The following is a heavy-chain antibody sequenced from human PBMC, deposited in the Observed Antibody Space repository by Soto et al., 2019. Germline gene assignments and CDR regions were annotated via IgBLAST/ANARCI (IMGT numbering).Heavy chain of an antibody. J-gene: IGHJ6*02. Sequence: SVKVSCKASGGTFSSYAISWVRQAPGQGLEWMGGIIPIFGTANYAQKFQGRVTITADESTSTAYMELSSLSSEDTAVYYCASYIAAAGYYYYYYGMDVWGPGTTVPVAS. CDR2: IIPIFGTA. CDR3: ASYIAAAGYYYYYYGMDV. V-gene: IGHV1-69*13. D-gene: IGHD6-13*01. CDR1: GGTFSSYA.